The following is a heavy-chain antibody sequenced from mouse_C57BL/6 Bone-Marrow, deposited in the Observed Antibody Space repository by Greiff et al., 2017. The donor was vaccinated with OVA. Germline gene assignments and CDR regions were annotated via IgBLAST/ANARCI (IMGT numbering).Heavy chain of an antibody. CDR1: GFTFSDYY. CDR3: ARGYDYDGDY. Sequence: EVQRVESGGGLVQPGGSLKLSCAASGFTFSDYYMYWVRQTPEKRLEWVAYISNGGGSTYYPDTVKGRFTISRDNAKNTLYLQMRRLKSEDTAMYYCARGYDYDGDYWGQGTTLTVSS. D-gene: IGHD2-4*01. J-gene: IGHJ2*01. V-gene: IGHV5-12*01. CDR2: ISNGGGST.